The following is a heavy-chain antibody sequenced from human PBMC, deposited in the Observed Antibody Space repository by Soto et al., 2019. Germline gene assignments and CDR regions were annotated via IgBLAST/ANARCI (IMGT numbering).Heavy chain of an antibody. CDR2: INPKSGGT. J-gene: IGHJ6*02. CDR3: ARGNSTDCSNGVCSFFYNHEMDV. Sequence: ASVKLSCTASGYSFTEYHIHWLRQAPGQGLEWLGRINPKSGGTSTAQKFQGWVTMTRDRSISTVYMELTRLRSDDTAVYFCARGNSTDCSNGVCSFFYNHEMDVCGQGSTVTLSS. CDR1: GYSFTEYH. D-gene: IGHD2-8*01. V-gene: IGHV1-2*04.